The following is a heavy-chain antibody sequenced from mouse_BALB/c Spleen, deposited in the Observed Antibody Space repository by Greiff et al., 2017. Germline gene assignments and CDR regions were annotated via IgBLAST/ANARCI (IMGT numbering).Heavy chain of an antibody. Sequence: DVHLVESGGGLVQPGGSRKLSCAASGFTFSSFGMHWVRQAPEKGLEWVAYISSGSSTIYYADTVKGRFTISRDNPKNTLFLQMTSLRSEDTAMYYCASGYGYFDYWGQGTTLTVSA. V-gene: IGHV5-17*02. D-gene: IGHD2-2*01. CDR1: GFTFSSFG. J-gene: IGHJ2*01. CDR3: ASGYGYFDY. CDR2: ISSGSSTI.